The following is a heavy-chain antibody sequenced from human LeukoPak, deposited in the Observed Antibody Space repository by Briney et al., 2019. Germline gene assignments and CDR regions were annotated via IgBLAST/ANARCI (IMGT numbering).Heavy chain of an antibody. J-gene: IGHJ3*02. Sequence: KSSETLSLTCAVYGGSFYGYYWTWIRQPPGKGLEWIGEINRGGSTNYNPSLDSRVTMSVDTSKNQFSLRLTSVTAADTAVYYCARGGGAATAANRDAFDIWGQGTMVTVSS. CDR1: GGSFYGYY. D-gene: IGHD2-2*01. V-gene: IGHV4-34*01. CDR3: ARGGGAATAANRDAFDI. CDR2: INRGGST.